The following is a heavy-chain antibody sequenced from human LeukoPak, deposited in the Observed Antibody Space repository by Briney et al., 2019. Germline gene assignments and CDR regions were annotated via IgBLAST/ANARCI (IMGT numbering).Heavy chain of an antibody. V-gene: IGHV1-8*01. CDR3: ARGMSMILTLPLGY. J-gene: IGHJ4*02. Sequence: ASVKVSCKASGYTFTSYDINWVRQATGQGLECMGWMNPNSGNTHYAQKFQGRVTMTRNTSISTAYMELSSLTSEDTAVYYCARGMSMILTLPLGYWGQGTLVTVSS. D-gene: IGHD5/OR15-5a*01. CDR2: MNPNSGNT. CDR1: GYTFTSYD.